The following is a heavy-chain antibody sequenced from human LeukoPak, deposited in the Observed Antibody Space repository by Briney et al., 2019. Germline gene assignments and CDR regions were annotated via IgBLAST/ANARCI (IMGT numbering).Heavy chain of an antibody. CDR3: ARATPSGSLDY. V-gene: IGHV4-59*01. CDR1: GGSISSYY. Sequence: SETLSLTCTDSGGSISSYYWSWIRQPPGKGLEWIGYIYYSGSTNYNPSLKSRVTISVDTSKNQFSLKLSSVTAADTAVYYCARATPSGSLDYWGRRTLVTVSS. D-gene: IGHD1-26*01. J-gene: IGHJ4*02. CDR2: IYYSGST.